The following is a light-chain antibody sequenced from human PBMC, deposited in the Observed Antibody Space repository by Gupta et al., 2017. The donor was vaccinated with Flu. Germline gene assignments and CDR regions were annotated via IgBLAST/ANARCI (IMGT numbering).Light chain of an antibody. J-gene: IGLJ3*02. CDR1: SVATKS. V-gene: IGLV3-21*02. CDR2: DDR. CDR3: QLWDSSSDHWV. Sequence: SLVLTQPHSVSVAPGQTAGITCGGNSVATKSVHWYQREPGQAPVLVVYDDRHRPSGIPERFSGSKSGNTATLTISSVEAGDEADYFCQLWDSSSDHWVFGGGTKLTVL.